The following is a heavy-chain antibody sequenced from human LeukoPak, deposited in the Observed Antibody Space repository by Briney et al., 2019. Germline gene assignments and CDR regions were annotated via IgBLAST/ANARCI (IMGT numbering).Heavy chain of an antibody. J-gene: IGHJ4*02. CDR3: AAVLITMVRGVMNYFDY. CDR2: IVVGSGYT. V-gene: IGHV1-58*02. Sequence: GASVKVSCKASGFTFTSSAMQWVRQARGQRLEWIGWIVVGSGYTNYAQKFQERVTLTRDMSTSTAYMELSSLRSEDTAVYYCAAVLITMVRGVMNYFDYWGQGTLVTVSS. CDR1: GFTFTSSA. D-gene: IGHD3-10*01.